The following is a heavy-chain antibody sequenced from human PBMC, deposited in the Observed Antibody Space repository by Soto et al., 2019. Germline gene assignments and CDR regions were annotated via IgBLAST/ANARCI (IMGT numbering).Heavy chain of an antibody. D-gene: IGHD1-1*01. Sequence: QVQLVESGGGVVQPGRSLRLSCAASGFTFSSYGMPWVRQAPGKGLEWVAVISYDGRNKYYADSVKGRFTISRDNSKNTLSLQMNSLRAEDTAVYYCASGWKFDPWGQGTLVTVSS. CDR1: GFTFSSYG. CDR2: ISYDGRNK. CDR3: ASGWKFDP. V-gene: IGHV3-30*03. J-gene: IGHJ5*02.